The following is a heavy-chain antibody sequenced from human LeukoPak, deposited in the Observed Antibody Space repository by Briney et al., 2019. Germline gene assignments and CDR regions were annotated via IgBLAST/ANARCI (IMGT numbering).Heavy chain of an antibody. CDR3: AREDRGEYNWFDP. J-gene: IGHJ5*02. V-gene: IGHV7-4-1*02. D-gene: IGHD3-10*01. CDR2: INTNTGNP. CDR1: GYTFTSYA. Sequence: VASVKVSCKASGYTFTSYAMNWVRQAPGQGLEWMGWINTNTGNPTYAQGFTGRFVFSLDTSVSTAYLQISSLKAEDSAVYYCAREDRGEYNWFDPWGQGTLVTVSS.